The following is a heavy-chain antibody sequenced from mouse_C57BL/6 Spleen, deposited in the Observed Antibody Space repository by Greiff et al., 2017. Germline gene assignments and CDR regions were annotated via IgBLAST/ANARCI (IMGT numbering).Heavy chain of an antibody. Sequence: QVQLQQPGAELVKPGASVKLSCKASGYTFTSYWMQWVKQRPGQGLEWIGEIDPSDSYTNYNQKLKGKATLTVDTSSSTAYMQLSSLTSEDSAVYYCAPYYYGSSYIAYWGQGTLVTVSA. CDR1: GYTFTSYW. CDR3: APYYYGSSYIAY. D-gene: IGHD1-1*01. CDR2: IDPSDSYT. V-gene: IGHV1-50*01. J-gene: IGHJ3*01.